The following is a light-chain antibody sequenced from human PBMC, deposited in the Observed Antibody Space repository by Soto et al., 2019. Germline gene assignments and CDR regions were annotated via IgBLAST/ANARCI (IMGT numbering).Light chain of an antibody. CDR1: QSVSSY. V-gene: IGKV3-11*01. J-gene: IGKJ3*01. Sequence: EIVLTQPPATLSLSPGERATLSCRASQSVSSYLAWYQQKPGQAPRLLIYDASNRATGIPARFSGSGSGTDFTLTISSLEPEDFAVYYCQQRSNWLLTFGPGTKVDIK. CDR3: QQRSNWLLT. CDR2: DAS.